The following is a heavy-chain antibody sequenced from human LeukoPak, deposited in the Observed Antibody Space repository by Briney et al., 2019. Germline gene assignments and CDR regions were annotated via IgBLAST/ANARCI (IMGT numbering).Heavy chain of an antibody. J-gene: IGHJ5*02. CDR2: IYYSGST. V-gene: IGHV4-59*08. D-gene: IGHD3-10*01. CDR1: GGSISSYY. Sequence: SETLSLTCTVSGGSISSYYWSWIRQPPGKGLEWIGYIYYSGSTNYNPTLKSRVTISVDTSKNQFSLKLSSVTAADTAVYYCARFGGLYWFDPWGKGNLVTVSS. CDR3: ARFGGLYWFDP.